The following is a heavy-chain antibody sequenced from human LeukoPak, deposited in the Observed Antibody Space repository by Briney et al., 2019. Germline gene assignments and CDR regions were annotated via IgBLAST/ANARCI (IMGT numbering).Heavy chain of an antibody. Sequence: SETLSFTCTVSGGSISSYYWSWIRQPAGKGLEWIGRIYTSGSTNYNPSLKSRVTMSVDTSKNQFSLKLSSVTAADTAVYYCARGRVYYDSSGYYFDYWGQGTLVTVSS. CDR1: GGSISSYY. CDR3: ARGRVYYDSSGYYFDY. V-gene: IGHV4-4*07. D-gene: IGHD3-22*01. CDR2: IYTSGST. J-gene: IGHJ4*02.